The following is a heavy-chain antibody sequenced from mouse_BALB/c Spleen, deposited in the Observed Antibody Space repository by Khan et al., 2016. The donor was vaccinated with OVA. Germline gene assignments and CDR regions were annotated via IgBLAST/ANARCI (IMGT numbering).Heavy chain of an antibody. V-gene: IGHV2-6-4*01. J-gene: IGHJ4*01. Sequence: VQLVESGPGLVAPSQSLSITCTVSGFSLSRYNIHWVRQPPGKGLEWLGMIWGGGDADYNSTLKSRLSISKDNSKSQVFLIMNSLQTNDTAMYFGARAYYRYDGDYAMDYWGQGTSVTVSS. CDR1: GFSLSRYN. CDR3: ARAYYRYDGDYAMDY. CDR2: IWGGGDA. D-gene: IGHD2-14*01.